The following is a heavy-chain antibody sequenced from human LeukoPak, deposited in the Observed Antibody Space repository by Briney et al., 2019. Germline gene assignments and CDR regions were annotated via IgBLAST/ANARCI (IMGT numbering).Heavy chain of an antibody. CDR2: MNPNSGNT. D-gene: IGHD2-2*01. Sequence: ASVKVSCKASGGTFTSYDINWVRQATGQGLEWMGWMNPNSGNTGYAQKFQGRVTMTRNTSISTAYMELSSLRSEDTAVYYCAGQPYCSSTSCRATYGMDVWGQGTTVTVSS. V-gene: IGHV1-8*01. J-gene: IGHJ6*02. CDR1: GGTFTSYD. CDR3: AGQPYCSSTSCRATYGMDV.